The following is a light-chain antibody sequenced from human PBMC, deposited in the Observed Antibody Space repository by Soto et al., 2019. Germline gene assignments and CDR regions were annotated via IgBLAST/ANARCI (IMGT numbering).Light chain of an antibody. CDR1: QTISNY. CDR3: HQYQTWPRT. J-gene: IGKJ1*01. CDR2: GAS. V-gene: IGKV3-15*01. Sequence: EIVMTQSPVTLSLSPGERATLSCRASQTISNYLAWYQQKPGQAPRLLVYGASTRATGFPARFSGSGSGTEFTLTISSLQSEDVAIYYCHQYQTWPRTFGQGTKVDIK.